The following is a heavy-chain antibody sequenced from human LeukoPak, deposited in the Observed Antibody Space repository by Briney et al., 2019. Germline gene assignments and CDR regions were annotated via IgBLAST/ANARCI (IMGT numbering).Heavy chain of an antibody. D-gene: IGHD2-15*01. J-gene: IGHJ3*02. Sequence: SVKVSFKASGGTFSSYAISWVRQAPGQGLEWMGGIIPIFGTANYAQKFQGRVTITTDESTSTAYMELSSLRSEDTAVYYCAREKVDAFDIWGQGTMVTVSS. CDR2: IIPIFGTA. CDR1: GGTFSSYA. V-gene: IGHV1-69*05. CDR3: AREKVDAFDI.